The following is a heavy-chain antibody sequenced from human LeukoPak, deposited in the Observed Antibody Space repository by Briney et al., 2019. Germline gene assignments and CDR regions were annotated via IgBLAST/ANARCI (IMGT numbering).Heavy chain of an antibody. D-gene: IGHD4-17*01. J-gene: IGHJ1*01. Sequence: SVKVSCKASGGTFSSYAISWVRQAPGHGLEWMGGIIPIFGTANYAQKFQGRVTITADESTSTAYMELSSLRSEDTAVYYCAVGYGDSPLAEYFQHWGQGTLVTVSS. CDR2: IIPIFGTA. V-gene: IGHV1-69*13. CDR3: AVGYGDSPLAEYFQH. CDR1: GGTFSSYA.